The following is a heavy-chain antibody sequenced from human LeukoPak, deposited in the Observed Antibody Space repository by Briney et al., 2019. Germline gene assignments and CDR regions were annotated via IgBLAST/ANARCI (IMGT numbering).Heavy chain of an antibody. CDR2: ISNQANSNTT. D-gene: IGHD2-15*01. CDR1: GLTFSDHY. J-gene: IGHJ4*02. Sequence: QPGRSLRLSCAASGLTFSDHYKDWVRHPPARGREWVGRISNQANSNTTLYATSEKGRFTISRDDSRNSMYLQMNSLKAEATAVYYSARGFSEGVATNSLDYWGQGTLVTVSS. V-gene: IGHV3-72*01. CDR3: ARGFSEGVATNSLDY.